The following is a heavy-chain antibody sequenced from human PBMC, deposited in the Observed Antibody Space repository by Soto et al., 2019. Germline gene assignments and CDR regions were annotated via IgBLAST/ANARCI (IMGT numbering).Heavy chain of an antibody. D-gene: IGHD1-1*01. CDR1: GFSFNKSS. Sequence: QLVESGGGVVQPGRSLRLSCAASGFSFNKSSMHWVRQVPGKGLEWVAVISFDGSHKYYADSVEGRFTISRDNSKNTLYLQINSLSGEDTAVYYCARDETTVAPFDYWGQGTLVTVSS. V-gene: IGHV3-30-3*01. CDR2: ISFDGSHK. CDR3: ARDETTVAPFDY. J-gene: IGHJ4*02.